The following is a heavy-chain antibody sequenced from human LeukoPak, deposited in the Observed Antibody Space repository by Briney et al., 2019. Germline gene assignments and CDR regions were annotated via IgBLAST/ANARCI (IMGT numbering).Heavy chain of an antibody. CDR1: GFTFSSYS. J-gene: IGHJ6*02. D-gene: IGHD4-11*01. CDR3: ARDRSYSNSMDV. V-gene: IGHV3-21*01. Sequence: GGSLRLSRAASGFTFSSYSMNWVRQAPGRGLEWVSSISSSSSYIYYADSVKGRFTISRDNAKNSLYLQMNSLRAEDTAVYYCARDRSYSNSMDVWGQGTTVTVSS. CDR2: ISSSSSYI.